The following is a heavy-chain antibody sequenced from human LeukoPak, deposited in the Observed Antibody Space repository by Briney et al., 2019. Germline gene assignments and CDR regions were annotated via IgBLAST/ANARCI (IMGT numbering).Heavy chain of an antibody. V-gene: IGHV4-4*07. CDR3: ARGVVGATAFAY. J-gene: IGHJ4*02. Sequence: SETLSLTCIVSGGSISGYTWSWIRQPAGKGLEWIGRIYASGSTNYNPSLQGRVTMSVDTSRGQFFLMVHSVTAADTAVYYCARGVVGATAFAYWGQGTVVTASS. D-gene: IGHD1-26*01. CDR2: IYASGST. CDR1: GGSISGYT.